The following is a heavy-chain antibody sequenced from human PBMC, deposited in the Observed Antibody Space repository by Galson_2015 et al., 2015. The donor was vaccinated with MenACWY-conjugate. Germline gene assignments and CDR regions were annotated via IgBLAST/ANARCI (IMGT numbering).Heavy chain of an antibody. V-gene: IGHV1-69*06. D-gene: IGHD2-2*01. CDR3: AQGAQLRAFDI. CDR1: GDTFSTYT. J-gene: IGHJ3*02. Sequence: SVKVSCKASGDTFSTYTISWVRQAPGQGLEWMGGIIPIFGTANYAQKFQGRVTITADKSTTTAYMELSSLRSEDTAMYYCAQGAQLRAFDIWGQGAMVTVCS. CDR2: IIPIFGTA.